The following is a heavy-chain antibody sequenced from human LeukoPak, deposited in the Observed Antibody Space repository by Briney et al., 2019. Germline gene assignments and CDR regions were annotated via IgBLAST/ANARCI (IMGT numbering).Heavy chain of an antibody. CDR3: ATDRGYYDSSAQPVHAFDI. Sequence: ASVKVSCKASGYTFTGYYMHWVRQAPGKGLEWMGGFDPEDGETIYAQKFQGRVTMTEDTSTDTAYMELSSLRSEDTAVYYCATDRGYYDSSAQPVHAFDIWGQGTMVTVSS. J-gene: IGHJ3*02. V-gene: IGHV1-24*01. D-gene: IGHD3-22*01. CDR1: GYTFTGYY. CDR2: FDPEDGET.